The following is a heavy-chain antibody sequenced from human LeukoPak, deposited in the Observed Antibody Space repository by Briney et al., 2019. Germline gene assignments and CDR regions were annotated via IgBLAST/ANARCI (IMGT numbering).Heavy chain of an antibody. Sequence: SETLSLTRTVSGVSISSSSYYWGWIRQPPGKGLEWIGSIYCSGSTYYNPSLKRRVTISVDTSKNQFSLKLSSVTAADTAVYYCARQGDSSGYYLPEAYFDYWGQGTLVTVSS. CDR3: ARQGDSSGYYLPEAYFDY. V-gene: IGHV4-39*01. CDR1: GVSISSSSYY. J-gene: IGHJ4*02. D-gene: IGHD3-22*01. CDR2: IYCSGST.